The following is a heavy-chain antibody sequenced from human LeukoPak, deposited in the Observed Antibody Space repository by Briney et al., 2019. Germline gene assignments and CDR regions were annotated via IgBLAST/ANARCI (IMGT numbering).Heavy chain of an antibody. J-gene: IGHJ5*02. V-gene: IGHV1-8*02. CDR1: GYTFTGYY. CDR3: ARGSSTSYRVNFDP. CDR2: MNPNSGNT. Sequence: ASVKVSSKASGYTFTGYYMHWVRQATGQGLEWMGWMNPNSGNTGYAQKFQGRVTMTRNTSISTAYMELSSLRSEDTAVYYCARGSSTSYRVNFDPWGQGTLVTVSP. D-gene: IGHD2-2*01.